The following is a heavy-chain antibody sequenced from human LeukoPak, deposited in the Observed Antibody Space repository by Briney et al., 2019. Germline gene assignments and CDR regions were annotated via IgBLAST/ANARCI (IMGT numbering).Heavy chain of an antibody. CDR2: IYPGDSDT. J-gene: IGHJ6*03. CDR1: GYIFSNYY. V-gene: IGHV5-51*01. D-gene: IGHD2/OR15-2a*01. Sequence: GESLKISCEGSGYIFSNYYIAWVRQMPGKGLEWMGIIYPGDSDTRYSPSFQGQVTISADKSISTAYLQWSSLKASDTAMYYCARHVSSTYYYYYMDVWGKGTTVTVSS. CDR3: ARHVSSTYYYYYMDV.